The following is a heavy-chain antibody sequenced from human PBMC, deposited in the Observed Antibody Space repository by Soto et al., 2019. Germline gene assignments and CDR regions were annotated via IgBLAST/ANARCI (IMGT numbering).Heavy chain of an antibody. J-gene: IGHJ6*03. CDR1: GGTFSSYA. D-gene: IGHD3-10*01. CDR3: ARLESGSYYTYYYYYMDV. V-gene: IGHV1-69*13. CDR2: IIPIFGTA. Sequence: GASVKVSCKASGGTFSSYAISWVRQAPGQGLEWMGGIIPIFGTANYAQKFQGRVTITADEPTSTAYMELRSLRSDDTAVYYCARLESGSYYTYYYYYMDVWGKGTTVTVSS.